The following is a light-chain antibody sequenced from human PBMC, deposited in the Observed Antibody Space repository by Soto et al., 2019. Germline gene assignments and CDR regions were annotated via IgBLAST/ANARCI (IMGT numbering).Light chain of an antibody. Sequence: DIVMTQSPDSLAVSLGERATINCKSSQSVLYSSNNKNHLAWYQQKPGQPPKLVIYWASTRESGVPDRFSGSGSGTDFTLTISSLQAEDVAVYYCYQYFCTPLTFGGGTKVEIK. J-gene: IGKJ4*01. CDR1: QSVLYSSNNKNH. V-gene: IGKV4-1*01. CDR2: WAS. CDR3: YQYFCTPLT.